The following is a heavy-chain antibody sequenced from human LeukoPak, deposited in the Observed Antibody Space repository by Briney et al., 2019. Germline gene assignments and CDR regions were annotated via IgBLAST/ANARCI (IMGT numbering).Heavy chain of an antibody. CDR3: AREKRYSYGPLAHYYFDY. V-gene: IGHV4-59*01. J-gene: IGHJ4*02. D-gene: IGHD5-18*01. Sequence: SETLSLTCTVSGGSISSYYWSWIRQPPGKGLEWIGYIYYSGSTNYNPSLKSRVTISVDTSKNQFSLKLSSVTAADTAVYYCAREKRYSYGPLAHYYFDYWGQGTLVTVSS. CDR2: IYYSGST. CDR1: GGSISSYY.